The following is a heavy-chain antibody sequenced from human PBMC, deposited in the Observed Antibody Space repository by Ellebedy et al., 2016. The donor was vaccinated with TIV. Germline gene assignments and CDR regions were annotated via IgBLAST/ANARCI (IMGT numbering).Heavy chain of an antibody. CDR2: IGGNDDKA. CDR3: AKERRYTTNWYDPEHFQH. Sequence: PGGSLRLSCAASGFTFNSYVMSWVRQTPGKGLEWVSSIGGNDDKAFYAESVRGRFIISRDKTKKTLFLDMNRLRAEDTAFYYCAKERRYTTNWYDPEHFQHWGQGTLVTVSS. V-gene: IGHV3-23*01. CDR1: GFTFNSYV. D-gene: IGHD6-13*01. J-gene: IGHJ1*01.